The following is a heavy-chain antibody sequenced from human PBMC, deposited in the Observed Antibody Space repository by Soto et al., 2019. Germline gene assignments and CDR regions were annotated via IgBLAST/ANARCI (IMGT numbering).Heavy chain of an antibody. J-gene: IGHJ6*02. D-gene: IGHD6-6*01. V-gene: IGHV4-34*01. CDR1: GGSFSGYY. CDR2: INHSGST. CDR3: ARGSSIAGLYYGMDV. Sequence: SETLSLTCAVYGGSFSGYYWTWIRQPPGTGLEWIGEINHSGSTNYNPSLKSRVTISVDTSKNQFSLKLTSVTAADTAVYYCARGSSIAGLYYGMDVWGQGTTVSVSS.